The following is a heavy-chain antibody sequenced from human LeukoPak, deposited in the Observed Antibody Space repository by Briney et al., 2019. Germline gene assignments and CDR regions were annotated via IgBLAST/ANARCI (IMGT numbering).Heavy chain of an antibody. CDR1: GFTFSSYG. J-gene: IGHJ4*02. D-gene: IGHD2-15*01. Sequence: PGGSLRLSCAASGFTFSSYGIHWVRQAPGKGLEWVAFIRYDGSNKYYTDSVKGRFTISRDNSKNTLYLQMNSLRAEDTAVYYCARVYCSGGICHFDYWGQGTLVTVSS. CDR3: ARVYCSGGICHFDY. CDR2: IRYDGSNK. V-gene: IGHV3-30*02.